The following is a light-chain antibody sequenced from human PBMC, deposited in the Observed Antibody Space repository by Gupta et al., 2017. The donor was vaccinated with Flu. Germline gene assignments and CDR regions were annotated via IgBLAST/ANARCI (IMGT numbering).Light chain of an antibody. CDR3: SPYTSNSPWA. CDR1: SSDVGGYNY. J-gene: IGLJ3*02. Sequence: GQSITISCTGTSSDVGGYNYVSWYQQHPGKAPKLMIYEVSNRPSGVSNRFSGSKSGNTASLTISGPQAEDEADYYCSPYTSNSPWAFGGGT. CDR2: EVS. V-gene: IGLV2-14*01.